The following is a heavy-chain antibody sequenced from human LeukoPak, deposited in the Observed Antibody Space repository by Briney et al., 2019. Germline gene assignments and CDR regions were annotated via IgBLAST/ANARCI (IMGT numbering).Heavy chain of an antibody. Sequence: PGRSLRLSCAASGFTFSSYAMHWVRQAPGKGLEWVAVISYDGSNKYYADSVKGRFTISRDNSKNTLYLQMNSLRAEDTAVYYCAEVTNDYWGQGTLVTVSS. V-gene: IGHV3-30-3*01. CDR1: GFTFSSYA. D-gene: IGHD2-21*02. CDR2: ISYDGSNK. CDR3: AEVTNDY. J-gene: IGHJ4*02.